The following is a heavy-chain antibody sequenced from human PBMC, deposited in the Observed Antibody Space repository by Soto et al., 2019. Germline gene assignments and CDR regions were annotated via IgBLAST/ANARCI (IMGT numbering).Heavy chain of an antibody. Sequence: ASVKVSCQASQYTFTNYYVHWVRQAPGQGLEWMGKVYPSGTYATYAQEFQGRLTVTRDTTTVYMELSSLSPGDTAVYYCARAGDTSGYFGYLDYWGQGTLVTVSS. V-gene: IGHV1-46*01. J-gene: IGHJ4*02. D-gene: IGHD3-22*01. CDR3: ARAGDTSGYFGYLDY. CDR1: QYTFTNYY. CDR2: VYPSGTYA.